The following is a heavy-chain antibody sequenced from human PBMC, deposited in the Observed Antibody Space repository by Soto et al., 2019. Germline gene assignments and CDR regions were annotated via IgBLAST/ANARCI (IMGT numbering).Heavy chain of an antibody. Sequence: GGSLRLSCAASGFTFSSYGMHWVRQAPGKGLEWVAVISYDGSNKYYADSVKGRFTISRDNSKNTLYLQMNSLRAEDTAVYYCAKDEPSYDYGGNFPGNWGQGTLVTVSS. CDR1: GFTFSSYG. CDR2: ISYDGSNK. D-gene: IGHD4-17*01. CDR3: AKDEPSYDYGGNFPGN. V-gene: IGHV3-30*18. J-gene: IGHJ4*02.